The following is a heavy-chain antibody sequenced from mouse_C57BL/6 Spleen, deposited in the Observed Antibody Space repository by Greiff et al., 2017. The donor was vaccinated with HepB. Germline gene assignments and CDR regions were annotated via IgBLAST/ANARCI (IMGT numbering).Heavy chain of an antibody. CDR2: ISAGGSYT. J-gene: IGHJ2*01. V-gene: IGHV5-4*03. CDR3: ARRSTMIANYFDY. D-gene: IGHD2-4*01. Sequence: EVQRVESGGGLVKPGGSLKLSCAASGFTFSSYAMSWVRQTPEKRLEWVATISAGGSYTYYPDNVKGRFTISRDNAKNNLYLQMSHLKSEDTAMYYCARRSTMIANYFDYWGQGTTLTVSS. CDR1: GFTFSSYA.